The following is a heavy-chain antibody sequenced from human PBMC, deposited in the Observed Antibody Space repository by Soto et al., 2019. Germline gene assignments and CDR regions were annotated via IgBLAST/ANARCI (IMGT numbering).Heavy chain of an antibody. CDR3: ARLGYNDGIGNEMYF. D-gene: IGHD5-18*01. J-gene: IGHJ6*02. V-gene: IGHV4-30-4*01. Sequence: SGTLSLTCTVSGGSLSSGDYHWSWIRQPPGKGLEWIGYIYYSGSTYYNPSLKSRVTISVDTSKNQFSLKLSSVTAADTAVYYCARLGYNDGIGNEMYFCAQRTTVTVS. CDR1: GGSLSSGDYH. CDR2: IYYSGST.